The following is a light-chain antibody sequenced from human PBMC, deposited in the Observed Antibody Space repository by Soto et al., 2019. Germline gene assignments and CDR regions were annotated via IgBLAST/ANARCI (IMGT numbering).Light chain of an antibody. Sequence: TQSPATLYVSPGDRATLSCRASQSLTSNLAWYQQRPGQAPRLLIYDTSTRATDIPARFSGSGSGTEFTLTIASLQSEDFDVYYCQQYNHWPRMLSFGGGTRV. CDR2: DTS. J-gene: IGKJ4*01. CDR1: QSLTSN. CDR3: QQYNHWPRMLS. V-gene: IGKV3-15*01.